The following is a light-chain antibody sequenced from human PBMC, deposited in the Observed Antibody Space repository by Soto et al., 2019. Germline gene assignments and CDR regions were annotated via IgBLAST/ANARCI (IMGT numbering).Light chain of an antibody. J-gene: IGKJ2*01. CDR3: QQSYSTPRT. Sequence: DIQMTQSPSTLSASVGDRVTITCRASQSISSWLAWYQQKPGKAPKLLIYDASSLESGVPSRFSGSGSGTEFTLTISSLQSEDFATYYCQQSYSTPRTFGQGTKLEIK. V-gene: IGKV1-5*01. CDR2: DAS. CDR1: QSISSW.